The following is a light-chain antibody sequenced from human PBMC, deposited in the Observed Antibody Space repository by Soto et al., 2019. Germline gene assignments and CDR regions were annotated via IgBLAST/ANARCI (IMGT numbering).Light chain of an antibody. CDR2: GAS. Sequence: EIVLTQSPGTLSLSPGKIATFSCRASQSVSSSYIDWYQQKRGQAPRRLIYGASIRATGIPERLSGSGYGTDFTITISRMEHEDFALYYCQQYHTSTLTFGHGTKVDIK. CDR3: QQYHTSTLT. J-gene: IGKJ1*01. V-gene: IGKV3-20*01. CDR1: QSVSSSY.